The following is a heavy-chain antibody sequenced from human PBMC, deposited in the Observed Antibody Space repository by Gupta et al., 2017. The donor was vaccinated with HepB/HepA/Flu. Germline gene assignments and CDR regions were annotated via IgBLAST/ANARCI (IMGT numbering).Heavy chain of an antibody. CDR2: ISFDGKNK. J-gene: IGHJ4*02. CDR3: AGSPDWYDVRLDS. CDR1: GFTFKNYS. Sequence: HLAESGGDLVQPGRSLRVSCEASGFTFKNYSMFWIRQAPDKGLEWVAAISFDGKNKYHADSVRGRFIISRDNSKNALYLQMDNLRREDTAIFYCAGSPDWYDVRLDSWGQGTLVTVS. V-gene: IGHV3-30*14. D-gene: IGHD1-1*01.